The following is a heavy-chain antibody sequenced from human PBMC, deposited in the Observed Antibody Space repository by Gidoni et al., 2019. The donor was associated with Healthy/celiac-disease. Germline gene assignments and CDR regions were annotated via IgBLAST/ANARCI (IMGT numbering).Heavy chain of an antibody. CDR3: ARDDYGESRYAFDI. J-gene: IGHJ3*02. CDR2: IIPILGIA. CDR1: GGTFSSYT. D-gene: IGHD4-17*01. Sequence: QVQLVQSGAEVKKPGSSVKVSCKASGGTFSSYTISWVRQAPGQGLEWMGRIIPILGIANYAQKFQGRVTITADKSTSTAYMELSSLRSEDTAVYYCARDDYGESRYAFDIWGQGTMVTVSS. V-gene: IGHV1-69*08.